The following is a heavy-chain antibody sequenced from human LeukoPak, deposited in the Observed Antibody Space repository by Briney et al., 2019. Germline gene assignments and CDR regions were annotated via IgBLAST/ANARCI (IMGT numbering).Heavy chain of an antibody. CDR2: VYYTRST. D-gene: IGHD6-6*01. CDR1: GGSISSYY. J-gene: IGHJ5*02. V-gene: IGHV4-59*08. Sequence: SETLCLTCTVSGGSISSYYWSWIRQPPGKGLEWIGYVYYTRSTSYNPSLKSRVTISGDTSKNQFSLKLSSVTAADTAVYYCTRRGGSSSSDWFDPWGKGTPVIFSS. CDR3: TRRGGSSSSDWFDP.